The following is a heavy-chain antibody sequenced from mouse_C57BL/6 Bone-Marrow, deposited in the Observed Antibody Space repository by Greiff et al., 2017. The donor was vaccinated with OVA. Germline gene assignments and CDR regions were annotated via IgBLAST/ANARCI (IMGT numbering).Heavy chain of an antibody. D-gene: IGHD2-1*01. Sequence: VQLQQPGAELVKPGASVKMSCKASGYTFTSYWINWVKQRPGQGLEWIGDIYPGSGSTNYNEKFKSKATLTVDKYSSTAYMQLSSLTSEDSAVYYCARGSLYYGNMDYWGQGTSVTVSS. CDR3: ARGSLYYGNMDY. J-gene: IGHJ4*01. CDR2: IYPGSGST. V-gene: IGHV1-55*01. CDR1: GYTFTSYW.